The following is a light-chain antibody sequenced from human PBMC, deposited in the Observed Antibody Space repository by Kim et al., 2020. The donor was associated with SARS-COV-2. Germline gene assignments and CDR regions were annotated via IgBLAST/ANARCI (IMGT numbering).Light chain of an antibody. Sequence: QKVTITCSGSSSNNGSNYVYWYQQLPGTAPKLLIYRNNQRPSGVPDRFSGSKSGTSASLAISGLRSEDEADYYCAAWDDSLSGPRVFGGGTQLTVL. CDR1: SSNNGSNY. CDR2: RNN. CDR3: AAWDDSLSGPRV. V-gene: IGLV1-47*01. J-gene: IGLJ3*02.